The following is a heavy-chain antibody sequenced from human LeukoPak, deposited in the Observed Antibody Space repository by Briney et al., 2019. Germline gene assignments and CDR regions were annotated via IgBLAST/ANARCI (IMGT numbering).Heavy chain of an antibody. J-gene: IGHJ6*04. CDR1: GGSISSGDYY. Sequence: PSETLSLTCTVSGGSISSGDYYWSWIRQPPGKGLEWIGYIYYSGSTYYNPSLKSRVTISVDKSKNQLSLKLSSVTAADTAVYYCARDLGVGELWFGDQTYYGMDVWGKGTTVTVSS. D-gene: IGHD3-10*01. V-gene: IGHV4-30-4*01. CDR2: IYYSGST. CDR3: ARDLGVGELWFGDQTYYGMDV.